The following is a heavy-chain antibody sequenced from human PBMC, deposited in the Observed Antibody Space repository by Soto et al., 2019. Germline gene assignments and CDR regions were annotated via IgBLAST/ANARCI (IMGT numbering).Heavy chain of an antibody. Sequence: ASVKVSCKASGYTFTSYAMHWVRQAPGQRLEWMGWINAGNGNTKYSQKFQGRVTITRDTSISTAYMELSRLRSDDTAVYYCARGVGDYVFWSGYYTHYGMDVGGQGPTVTVSS. CDR1: GYTFTSYA. D-gene: IGHD3-3*01. J-gene: IGHJ6*02. CDR2: INAGNGNT. CDR3: ARGVGDYVFWSGYYTHYGMDV. V-gene: IGHV1-3*01.